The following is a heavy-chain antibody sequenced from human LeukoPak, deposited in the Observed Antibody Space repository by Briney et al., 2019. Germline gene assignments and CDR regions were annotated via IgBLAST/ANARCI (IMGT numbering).Heavy chain of an antibody. D-gene: IGHD3-22*01. CDR1: GYTFTGHY. V-gene: IGHV1-2*02. CDR3: ARDQNYYDTTTYYGIDC. J-gene: IGHJ4*02. Sequence: ASVKVSCKTSGYTFTGHYIHWVRQAPGQGLEWMGWINANNGATHCAQKFQDRVTMTRDTSISTAYMELIRLTSDDTAVYYCARDQNYYDTTTYYGIDCWGQGSLVTVSS. CDR2: INANNGAT.